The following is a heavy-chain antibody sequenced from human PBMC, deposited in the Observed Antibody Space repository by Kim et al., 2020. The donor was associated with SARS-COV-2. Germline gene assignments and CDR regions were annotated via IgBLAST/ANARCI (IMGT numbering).Heavy chain of an antibody. V-gene: IGHV1-69*04. CDR3: ASTLRDGHNWGSAAGYYAMDV. CDR1: RGSFSSYA. J-gene: IGHJ6*02. CDR2: IIPALAIA. D-gene: IGHD3-16*01. Sequence: SVKVSCKVSRGSFSSYAISWVRQAPGQGLEWMGRIIPALAIAHSAQNFQGRVTITADKSTSTAYLELRSLTSEDTAMYYCASTLRDGHNWGSAAGYYAMDVWGQGTTVTVSS.